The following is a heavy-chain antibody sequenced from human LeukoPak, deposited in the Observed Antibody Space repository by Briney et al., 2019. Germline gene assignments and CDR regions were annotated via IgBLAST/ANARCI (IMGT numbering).Heavy chain of an antibody. Sequence: SETLSLTCTVSGGSISNYYWSWIRQPPGKGLEWIGYISYSGNTNYNPSLKNRVTISVDTSKNQFSPKLSSVTAADTAVYYCAREGTTDWFDPWGQGTLVTVSS. D-gene: IGHD2/OR15-2a*01. CDR3: AREGTTDWFDP. CDR1: GGSISNYY. V-gene: IGHV4-59*01. J-gene: IGHJ5*02. CDR2: ISYSGNT.